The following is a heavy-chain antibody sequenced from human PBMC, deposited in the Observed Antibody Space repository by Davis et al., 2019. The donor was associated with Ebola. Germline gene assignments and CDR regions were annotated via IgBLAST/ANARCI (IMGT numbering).Heavy chain of an antibody. Sequence: GESLKISCAASGFTFSSYAMSWVRQAPGKGLEWVSTFDSGGSTFYADSVKGRFTISRDNSKNTLYLQMNSLRDEDTAVYYCGRGAWLAFRGQGTLVTVSS. CDR2: FDSGGST. CDR1: GFTFSSYA. D-gene: IGHD5-18*01. V-gene: IGHV3-23*01. CDR3: GRGAWLAF. J-gene: IGHJ4*02.